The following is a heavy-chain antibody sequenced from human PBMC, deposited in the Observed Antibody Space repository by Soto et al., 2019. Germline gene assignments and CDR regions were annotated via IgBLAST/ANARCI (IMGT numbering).Heavy chain of an antibody. Sequence: ASVQVSCKASGYTFTNYAMHWVRQAPGQRLEWMGWINAGNGNTKYSQKFQGRVTITRDTSASTAYMELSSLRSEDTAVYYCASSYSNYALIDYYYYGMDVWGQGTTVTVSS. CDR3: ASSYSNYALIDYYYYGMDV. CDR1: GYTFTNYA. J-gene: IGHJ6*02. D-gene: IGHD4-4*01. V-gene: IGHV1-3*01. CDR2: INAGNGNT.